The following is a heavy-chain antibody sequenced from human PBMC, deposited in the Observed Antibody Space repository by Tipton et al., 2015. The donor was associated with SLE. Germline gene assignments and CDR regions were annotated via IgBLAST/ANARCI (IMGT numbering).Heavy chain of an antibody. CDR3: AREVSGTYLILPADAFDI. Sequence: SLRLSCAASGFTFSSYSMNWVRQAPGKGLEWVSSISSSSSYIHDADSVKGRFTISRDNAKNSLYLQMNSLRAEDTAVYYCAREVSGTYLILPADAFDIWGQGTMVTVSS. D-gene: IGHD1-26*01. CDR1: GFTFSSYS. V-gene: IGHV3-21*01. J-gene: IGHJ3*02. CDR2: ISSSSSYI.